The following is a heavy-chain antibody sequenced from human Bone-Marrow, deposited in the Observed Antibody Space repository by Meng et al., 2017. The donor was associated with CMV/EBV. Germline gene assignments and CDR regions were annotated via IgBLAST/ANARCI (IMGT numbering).Heavy chain of an antibody. V-gene: IGHV3-53*01. D-gene: IGHD4-17*01. Sequence: GESLKISCAASGFTVSSNYMSWVRQAPGKGLEWVSVIYSGGSTYYADSVKGRFTISRDNAKNSLYLQMNSLRAEDTAVYYCARGDTVTTPLAHRGDYWGQGTLVTVSS. CDR1: GFTVSSNY. CDR3: ARGDTVTTPLAHRGDY. J-gene: IGHJ4*02. CDR2: IYSGGST.